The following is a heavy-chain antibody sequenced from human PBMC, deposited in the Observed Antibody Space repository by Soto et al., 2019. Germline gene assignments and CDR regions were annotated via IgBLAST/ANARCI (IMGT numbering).Heavy chain of an antibody. CDR2: LDPSDSYT. D-gene: IGHD1-1*01. CDR3: ARRLSGPKEEYNAYYFYGLDV. CDR1: GYSFTSHW. Sequence: GESLKISCQGSGYSFTSHWITWVRQTPGKGLEWMGRLDPSDSYTNYSPSFQGRVTISADRSISTAFLQWSSLEASDTAIYYCARRLSGPKEEYNAYYFYGLDVWGQGTTVTVSS. J-gene: IGHJ6*02. V-gene: IGHV5-10-1*01.